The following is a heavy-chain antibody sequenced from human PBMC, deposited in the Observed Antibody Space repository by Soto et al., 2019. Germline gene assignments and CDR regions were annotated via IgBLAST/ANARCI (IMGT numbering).Heavy chain of an antibody. J-gene: IGHJ4*02. CDR3: ARRGYYGSGSYYGYFDY. Sequence: QVQLVQSGAEVKKPGSSVKVSCKASGGTFSSYAISWVRQAPGQGLEWMGGIIPIFGTANYAQKFQGRVTITADESTSTAYMELSSLRSEDTAVYYCARRGYYGSGSYYGYFDYWGQGTLVTVSS. CDR1: GGTFSSYA. CDR2: IIPIFGTA. V-gene: IGHV1-69*01. D-gene: IGHD3-10*01.